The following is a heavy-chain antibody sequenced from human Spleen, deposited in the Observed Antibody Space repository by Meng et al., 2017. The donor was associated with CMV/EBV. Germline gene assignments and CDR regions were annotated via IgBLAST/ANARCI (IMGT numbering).Heavy chain of an antibody. J-gene: IGHJ5*02. Sequence: SGGTFTNYAVSWVRQAPGQGLEWMGWIISMLGITNYAQKFQGRVTMRADKSTNTAYMELRSLRSADTATYYCARGGFWRGPPSWSGPWGQGTLVTVSS. V-gene: IGHV1-69*04. CDR3: ARGGFWRGPPSWSGP. D-gene: IGHD3-3*01. CDR1: GGTFTNYA. CDR2: IISMLGIT.